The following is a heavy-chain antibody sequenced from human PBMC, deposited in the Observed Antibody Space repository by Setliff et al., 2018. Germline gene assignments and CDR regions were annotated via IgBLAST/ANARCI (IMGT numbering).Heavy chain of an antibody. V-gene: IGHV1-46*03. CDR3: ARDRFYDSWSGTSITAPHDAFDI. Sequence: ASVKVSCKASGYTLSKYYMHWVRQAPGQGLEWMGIINPSGGLTKYAQKFQGRVTMTSDTSTNTVYLEVSSLRSEDTAVYFCARDRFYDSWSGTSITAPHDAFDIWGQGTMVTVSS. CDR1: GYTLSKYY. J-gene: IGHJ3*02. CDR2: INPSGGLT. D-gene: IGHD3-3*01.